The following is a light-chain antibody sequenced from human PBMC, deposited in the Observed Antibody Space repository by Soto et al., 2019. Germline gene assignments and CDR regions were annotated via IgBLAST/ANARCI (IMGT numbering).Light chain of an antibody. CDR2: AAS. Sequence: DIQMTQSPSILSASVGDSVTITCRASQTISSHLNWYQQKPGKAPNLLVYAASSLQSGVPSRFTGSGSGTDFTLTISSPQPEDFATYFCQQSYTTPITFGQGTRLEIK. V-gene: IGKV1-39*01. J-gene: IGKJ5*01. CDR3: QQSYTTPIT. CDR1: QTISSH.